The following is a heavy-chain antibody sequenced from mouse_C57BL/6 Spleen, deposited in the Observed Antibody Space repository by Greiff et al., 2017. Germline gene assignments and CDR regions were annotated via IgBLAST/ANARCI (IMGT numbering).Heavy chain of an antibody. CDR1: GYTFTSYW. D-gene: IGHD2-4*01. Sequence: QVHVKQPGAELVMPGASVKLSCKASGYTFTSYWMHWVKQRPGQGLEWIGEIDPSDSYTNYNQKFKGKSTLTVDKSSRPAYMQLSSLTSEDSAVYYCASSIYYDSVGFAYWGQGTLVTVSA. J-gene: IGHJ3*01. CDR2: IDPSDSYT. CDR3: ASSIYYDSVGFAY. V-gene: IGHV1-69*01.